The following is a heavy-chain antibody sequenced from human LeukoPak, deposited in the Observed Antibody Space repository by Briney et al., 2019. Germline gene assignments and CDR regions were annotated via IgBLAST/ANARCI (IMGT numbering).Heavy chain of an antibody. CDR1: GGSFSGYY. J-gene: IGHJ4*02. V-gene: IGHV4-34*01. CDR3: ARATVTSSIAALDY. D-gene: IGHD6-6*01. Sequence: SETLSLTCAVYGGSFSGYYWSWIRQPPGKGLEWIGEINYSGSTYYNPSLKSRVTISVDTSKNQFSLKLSSVTAADTAVYYCARATVTSSIAALDYWGQGTLVTVSS. CDR2: INYSGST.